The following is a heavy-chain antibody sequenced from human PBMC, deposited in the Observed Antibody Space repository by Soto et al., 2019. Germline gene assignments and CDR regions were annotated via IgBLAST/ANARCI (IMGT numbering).Heavy chain of an antibody. J-gene: IGHJ4*02. V-gene: IGHV1-69*13. D-gene: IGHD6-6*01. Sequence: SVKVSFKASGGTFSSYAISWVRQAPGQGLEWMGGIIPIFGTANYAQKFQGRVAITADESTSTAYMELSSLRSEDTAVYYCARDRIAARYFDYWGQGTLVTVYS. CDR3: ARDRIAARYFDY. CDR2: IIPIFGTA. CDR1: GGTFSSYA.